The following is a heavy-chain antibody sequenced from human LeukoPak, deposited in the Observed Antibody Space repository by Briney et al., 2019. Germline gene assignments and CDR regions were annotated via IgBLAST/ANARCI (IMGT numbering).Heavy chain of an antibody. V-gene: IGHV3-23*01. CDR1: GFTFSSYA. CDR3: ARDSGRYGYYMDV. Sequence: PGGSLRLSCAASGFTFSSYAMSWVRQAPGKGLEWVSYVSATGYTTSYADSVKGRFTISRDNAKNTVFLQMNSLRVEDTAVYYCARDSGRYGYYMDVWGKGTTVTVSS. D-gene: IGHD1-26*01. J-gene: IGHJ6*04. CDR2: VSATGYTT.